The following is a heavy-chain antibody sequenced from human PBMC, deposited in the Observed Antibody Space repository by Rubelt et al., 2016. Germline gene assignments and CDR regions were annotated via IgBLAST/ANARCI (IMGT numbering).Heavy chain of an antibody. J-gene: IGHJ2*01. CDR2: IWSDGNNK. D-gene: IGHD2-2*01. CDR3: ARGTLGYLDL. Sequence: GGGVVQPGRSLRLSCTASGFSFRSFGTHWVRQAPGKGLEWVTVIWSDGNNKFYADSVKGRFTSSRDNSKNRLYLEMNSLRAEDTAVYYCARGTLGYLDLWGRGTLVTVSS. V-gene: IGHV3-33*01. CDR1: GFSFRSFG.